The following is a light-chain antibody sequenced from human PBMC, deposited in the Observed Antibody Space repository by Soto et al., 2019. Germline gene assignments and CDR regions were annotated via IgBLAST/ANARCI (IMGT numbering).Light chain of an antibody. CDR2: QTS. CDR1: QSVSSN. Sequence: IVMTQSPVTPSVSPGERATLSCRASQSVSSNVAWYQQKPGQAPRLLIYQTSARATGIPGRFSGSGSGTDFTLTISNLQSEDFALYYCQHYSGWPQVFGQGTKVDIK. CDR3: QHYSGWPQV. V-gene: IGKV3-15*01. J-gene: IGKJ2*01.